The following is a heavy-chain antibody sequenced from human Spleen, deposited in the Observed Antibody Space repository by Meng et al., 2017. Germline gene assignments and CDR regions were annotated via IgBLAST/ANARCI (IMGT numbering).Heavy chain of an antibody. D-gene: IGHD2-21*01. J-gene: IGHJ5*02. CDR3: ARVYGLNWFDP. CDR1: GYIFINYA. V-gene: IGHV1-3*01. CDR2: INAGNGNT. Sequence: QVQLVQSGAEVKKPGAAVKVSCKASGYIFINYAMHWVRQAPGQRLEWMGWINAGNGNTKYSQKFQGRVTITWDTSASTAYMELSSLRSEDTAVYYCARVYGLNWFDPWGQGTLVTVSS.